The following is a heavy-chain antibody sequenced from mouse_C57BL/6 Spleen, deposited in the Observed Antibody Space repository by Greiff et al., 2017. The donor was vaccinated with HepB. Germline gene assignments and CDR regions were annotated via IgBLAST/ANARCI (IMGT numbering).Heavy chain of an antibody. D-gene: IGHD2-2*01. CDR1: GYTFTSYW. CDR3: AIYYGYDGFAY. CDR2: ISPSNGGT. Sequence: QVHVKQPGTELVKPGASVKLSCNTSGYTFTSYWMHWVKQRPGQGLEWIGNISPSNGGTNYNEKFKSKATLTVDTSSSTAYMQLSSLTSEDSAVYYCAIYYGYDGFAYWGQGTLVTVSA. V-gene: IGHV1-53*01. J-gene: IGHJ3*01.